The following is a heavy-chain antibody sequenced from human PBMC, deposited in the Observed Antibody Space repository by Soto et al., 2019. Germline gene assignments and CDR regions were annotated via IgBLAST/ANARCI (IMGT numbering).Heavy chain of an antibody. D-gene: IGHD2-21*01. CDR2: INPNSGGT. Sequence: ASVKVSCKASGYTFTGYQMHWVRQAPGQGLEWLGWINPNSGGTNYAQKFQGRVTMTRDTSISTAYMEVSRLRSDDTAVYFCARDANYAYVSCYFDYWGQGALVTVSS. J-gene: IGHJ4*02. V-gene: IGHV1-2*02. CDR3: ARDANYAYVSCYFDY. CDR1: GYTFTGYQ.